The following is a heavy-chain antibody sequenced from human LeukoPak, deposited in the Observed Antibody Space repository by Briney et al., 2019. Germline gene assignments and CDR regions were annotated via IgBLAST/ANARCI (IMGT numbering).Heavy chain of an antibody. CDR3: ASTTSNGYFDY. CDR2: IIPILGIA. Sequence: SVKVSCKASGGTFSSYTISWVRQAPGQGLEWMGRIIPILGIANYAQKFQGRVTITADKSTSTAYMELSSLRSEGTAVYYCASTTSNGYFDYWGQGTLVTVSS. V-gene: IGHV1-69*02. CDR1: GGTFSSYT. J-gene: IGHJ4*02. D-gene: IGHD1-1*01.